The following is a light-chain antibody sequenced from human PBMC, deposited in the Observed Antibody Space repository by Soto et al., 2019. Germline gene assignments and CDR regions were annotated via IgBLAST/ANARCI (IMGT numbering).Light chain of an antibody. CDR2: YNT. V-gene: IGLV3-21*04. J-gene: IGLJ2*01. CDR1: NIGDKT. Sequence: SYELTQPPSVSVAPGKTATNSCEGNNIGDKTVHWCQQKPGQAPVLVMYYNTDRPSGIPERFSGSNSGNTATLTISRVEAGDDADYYCQLWDSSSDQVVFGGGTKVTVL. CDR3: QLWDSSSDQVV.